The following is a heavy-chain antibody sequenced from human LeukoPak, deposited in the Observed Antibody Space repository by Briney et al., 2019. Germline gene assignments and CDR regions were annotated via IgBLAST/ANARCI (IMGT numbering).Heavy chain of an antibody. CDR1: GFTFSSYG. CDR2: ISGSGGST. Sequence: GGSLRLSCAASGFTFSSYGMSWVRQAPGKGLEWVSVISGSGGSTSYADSVKGRFTISRDNSKNTLYLQMNSLRAEDTAVYYCARGPSGYHNTGGQGTLVTVSS. V-gene: IGHV3-23*01. J-gene: IGHJ4*02. CDR3: ARGPSGYHNT. D-gene: IGHD5-12*01.